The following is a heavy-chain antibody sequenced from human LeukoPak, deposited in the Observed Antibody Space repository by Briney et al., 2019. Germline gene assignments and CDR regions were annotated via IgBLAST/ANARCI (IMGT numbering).Heavy chain of an antibody. CDR3: AREGRDGYNFRLLGDAFDI. J-gene: IGHJ3*02. D-gene: IGHD5-24*01. CDR1: GGSISSYY. V-gene: IGHV4-59*01. Sequence: KPSETLSLTCTVSGGSISSYYWSWIRQPPGKGLEWIGYIYYSGSTNYNPSLKSRVTISVDTSKNQFSLKLSSVTAADTAVYYCAREGRDGYNFRLLGDAFDIWGQGTMVTVSS. CDR2: IYYSGST.